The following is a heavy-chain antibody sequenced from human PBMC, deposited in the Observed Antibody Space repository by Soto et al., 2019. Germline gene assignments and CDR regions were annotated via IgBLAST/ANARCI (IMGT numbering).Heavy chain of an antibody. Sequence: QVQLQQWGAGLLKPSETLSLTCAVYGGSFSGYYWSWIRQPPGKGLEWIGEINHSGSTNYNPSLMSRVTISVDTSKNQFSLKLSSVTAADTAVYYCARSQIVVVPAAPFDYWGQGTLVTVSS. J-gene: IGHJ4*02. CDR3: ARSQIVVVPAAPFDY. CDR1: GGSFSGYY. CDR2: INHSGST. D-gene: IGHD2-2*01. V-gene: IGHV4-34*01.